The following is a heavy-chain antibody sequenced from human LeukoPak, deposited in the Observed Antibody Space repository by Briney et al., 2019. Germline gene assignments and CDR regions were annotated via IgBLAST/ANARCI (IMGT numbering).Heavy chain of an antibody. Sequence: GGSLRLSCAASGFTFSSYWMNWVRQAPGKGLEWVANIKQDGSEKLYVDSVKGRFTISRNNAENSLSLHMYSLRAEDTAVYYCARELPGYIYCHFDLWGQGTLVTVSS. CDR3: ARELPGYIYCHFDL. V-gene: IGHV3-7*01. D-gene: IGHD5-18*01. J-gene: IGHJ4*02. CDR1: GFTFSSYW. CDR2: IKQDGSEK.